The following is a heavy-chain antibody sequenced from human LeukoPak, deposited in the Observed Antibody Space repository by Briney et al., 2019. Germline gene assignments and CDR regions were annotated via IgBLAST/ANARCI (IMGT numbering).Heavy chain of an antibody. D-gene: IGHD3-22*01. J-gene: IGHJ4*02. V-gene: IGHV3-7*01. Sequence: GRSLRLSCAASGFTFSSYWMSWVRQAPGKGLEWVANIKQDGSEKYYVDSVKGRFTISRDNAKNSLYLQMNSLRAEDTAVYYCAREGMDSSGYYDQIYYFDYWGQGTLVTVSS. CDR1: GFTFSSYW. CDR2: IKQDGSEK. CDR3: AREGMDSSGYYDQIYYFDY.